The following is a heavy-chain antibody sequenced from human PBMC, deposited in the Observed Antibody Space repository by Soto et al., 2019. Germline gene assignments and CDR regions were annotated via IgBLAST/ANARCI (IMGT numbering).Heavy chain of an antibody. J-gene: IGHJ6*02. CDR3: ARDPPRVRGVTSMDV. V-gene: IGHV3-74*03. Sequence: PGGSLRLSCAASGLTFRTYWVIWVRQAPGKGLVWVSRVYSDRDSTLHAASVTGRFTISRDNAKNSLYLQMNSLRDEDTAVYYCARDPPRVRGVTSMDVWGQGTTVTVSS. CDR2: VYSDRDST. CDR1: GLTFRTYW. D-gene: IGHD3-10*01.